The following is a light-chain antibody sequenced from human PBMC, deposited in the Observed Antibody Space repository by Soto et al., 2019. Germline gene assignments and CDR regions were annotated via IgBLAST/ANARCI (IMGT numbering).Light chain of an antibody. CDR2: SAS. V-gene: IGKV3-20*01. CDR3: LHYDNSPLYT. Sequence: EIVLTQSPGTLSLSPGERATLSCRASQSVSSSFLAWYQQKPGQAPRLLIYSASSRATGIPDRFSGSGSGTDFSLNISRLEPEDFAVYYCLHYDNSPLYTFGQGTKLEIK. J-gene: IGKJ2*01. CDR1: QSVSSSF.